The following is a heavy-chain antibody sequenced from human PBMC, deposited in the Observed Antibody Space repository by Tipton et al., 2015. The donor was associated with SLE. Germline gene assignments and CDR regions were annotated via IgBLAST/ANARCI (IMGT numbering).Heavy chain of an antibody. CDR3: TRDLRYYGSGSLGYYFDY. Sequence: SLRLSCTASGFTFGDYAMSWVRQAPGKGLEWVGFIRSKAYGGTTEYAASVKGRFTISRDDSKSIAYLQMNSLKTEDTAVYYCTRDLRYYGSGSLGYYFDYWGQGTLVTVSS. V-gene: IGHV3-49*04. CDR2: IRSKAYGGTT. CDR1: GFTFGDYA. D-gene: IGHD3-10*01. J-gene: IGHJ4*02.